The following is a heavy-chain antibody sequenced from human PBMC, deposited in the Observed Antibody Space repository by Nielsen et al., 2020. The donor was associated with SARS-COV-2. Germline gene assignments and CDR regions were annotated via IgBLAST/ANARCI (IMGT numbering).Heavy chain of an antibody. D-gene: IGHD6-19*01. CDR3: AKDGHSSGWYGAPDY. CDR1: GFTFDDYA. J-gene: IGHJ4*02. CDR2: ISWNSGSI. Sequence: SLKISCAASGFTFDDYAMHWVRQAPGKGLEWVSGISWNSGSIGYADSVKGRFTISRDNAKNSRYLQMNSLRAEDTALYYCAKDGHSSGWYGAPDYWGQGTLVTVSS. V-gene: IGHV3-9*01.